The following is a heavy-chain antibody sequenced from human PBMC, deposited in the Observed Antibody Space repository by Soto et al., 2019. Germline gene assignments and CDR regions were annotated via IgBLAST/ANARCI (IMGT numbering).Heavy chain of an antibody. CDR2: IWYDGSNK. Sequence: QVQLVESGGDVVQPGRSLRLSCAASGFTFSSYGMHWVRQAPGKGLEWVAVIWYDGSNKYYADSVKGRFTISRDNSKNTLYLQMNSLRAEDTAVYYCARDLADTAGIFYDYWGQGTLVTVSS. CDR1: GFTFSSYG. CDR3: ARDLADTAGIFYDY. D-gene: IGHD5-18*01. V-gene: IGHV3-33*01. J-gene: IGHJ4*02.